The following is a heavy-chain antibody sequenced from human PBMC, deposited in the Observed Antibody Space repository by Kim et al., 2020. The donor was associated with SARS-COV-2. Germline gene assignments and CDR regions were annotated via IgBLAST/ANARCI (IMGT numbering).Heavy chain of an antibody. J-gene: IGHJ5*02. CDR1: GGTFSSYA. CDR2: IIPIFGTE. V-gene: IGHV1-69*13. D-gene: IGHD6-13*01. Sequence: SVKVSCKASGGTFSSYAISWVRQAPGQGLEWMGGIIPIFGTENYAQKFQGRVTITADESTSTAYMELSSLRSEDTAVYYCARGSSWYYYNRKPNWFDPWGQGTLVTVSS. CDR3: ARGSSWYYYNRKPNWFDP.